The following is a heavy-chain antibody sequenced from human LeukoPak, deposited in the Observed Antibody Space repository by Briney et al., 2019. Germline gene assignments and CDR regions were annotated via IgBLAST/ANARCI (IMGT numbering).Heavy chain of an antibody. J-gene: IGHJ3*02. CDR2: INPNSGGT. Sequence: ASVKVSCKASGYTFTGYYMHWVRQAPGQGLEWMGRINPNSGGTNYAQKSQGGVTMTRDTSISTAYMELSRLRSDDTAVYYCARGGYYYDSSGYYDAFDIWGQGTMVTVSS. CDR1: GYTFTGYY. V-gene: IGHV1-2*06. CDR3: ARGGYYYDSSGYYDAFDI. D-gene: IGHD3-22*01.